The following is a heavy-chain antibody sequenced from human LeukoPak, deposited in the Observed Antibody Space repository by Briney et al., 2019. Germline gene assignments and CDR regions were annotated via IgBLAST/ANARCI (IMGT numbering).Heavy chain of an antibody. Sequence: SETLSLTCTVSGGSISSYYWSWIRQPPGKGLEWIGYIYYSGSTNYNPSLKSRVTISVDTSKNQFSLKLSSVTAADTAVYYCARGGESSYDFLDYWGQGTLVTVSS. CDR1: GGSISSYY. CDR3: ARGGESSYDFLDY. CDR2: IYYSGST. V-gene: IGHV4-59*01. J-gene: IGHJ4*02. D-gene: IGHD5-12*01.